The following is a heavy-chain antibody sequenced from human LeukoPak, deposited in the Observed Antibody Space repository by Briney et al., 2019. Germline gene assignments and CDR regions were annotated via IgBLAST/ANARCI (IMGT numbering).Heavy chain of an antibody. D-gene: IGHD4-17*01. Sequence: SGGSLRLSCAASGFTFSSYSMNWVRQAPGKGLEWVSYISSSSSTIYYADSVKGRFTISRDNAKNSLYLQMNSLRAEDTAVYYCARGGADYVIGYWGQGTLVTVSS. V-gene: IGHV3-48*04. J-gene: IGHJ4*02. CDR3: ARGGADYVIGY. CDR1: GFTFSSYS. CDR2: ISSSSSTI.